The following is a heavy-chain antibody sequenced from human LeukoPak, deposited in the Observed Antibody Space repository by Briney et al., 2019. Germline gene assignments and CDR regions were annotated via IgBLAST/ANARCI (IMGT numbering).Heavy chain of an antibody. J-gene: IGHJ6*02. CDR2: IYSGGST. D-gene: IGHD4-17*01. V-gene: IGHV3-53*01. Sequence: GGSLRLSCAASGFTVSSNYMSWVRQAPGKGLEWVSVIYSGGSTYYADSVKGRFTISRDNSKNTLYLQMNSLRAEDTAVYYCARAPSTVTTPPYYYGMDVWGQGTTVTVSS. CDR3: ARAPSTVTTPPYYYGMDV. CDR1: GFTVSSNY.